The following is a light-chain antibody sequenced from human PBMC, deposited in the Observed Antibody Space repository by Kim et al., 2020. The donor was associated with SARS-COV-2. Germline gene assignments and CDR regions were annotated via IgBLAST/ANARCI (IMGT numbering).Light chain of an antibody. Sequence: SVSPGERATLSCRASQTASTSLAWYQQKPGQAPRLLVYGVSTRATGVPARFSGSGSGTKFTLAISSLQSEDIAVYYCQQYNNWPFTFGQGTKLEI. CDR3: QQYNNWPFT. V-gene: IGKV3-15*01. CDR1: QTASTS. CDR2: GVS. J-gene: IGKJ2*01.